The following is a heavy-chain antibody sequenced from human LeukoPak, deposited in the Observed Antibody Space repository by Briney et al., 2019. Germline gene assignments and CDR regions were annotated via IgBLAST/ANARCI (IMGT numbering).Heavy chain of an antibody. Sequence: SETLSLTCTVSGGSISSYYWSWVRQPPGKGLEWIGYIYYSGSTNYNPSLKSRVTISVDTSKNQFSLKLSSVTAADTAVYYCARLNPGRDGYNWDFDYWGQGTLVTVSS. D-gene: IGHD5-24*01. V-gene: IGHV4-59*08. CDR2: IYYSGST. CDR1: GGSISSYY. J-gene: IGHJ4*02. CDR3: ARLNPGRDGYNWDFDY.